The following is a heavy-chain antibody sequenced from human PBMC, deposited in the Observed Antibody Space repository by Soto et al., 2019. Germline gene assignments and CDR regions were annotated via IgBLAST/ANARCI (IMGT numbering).Heavy chain of an antibody. CDR1: GGSFSGYY. J-gene: IGHJ4*02. CDR3: ARGARNYYGSGSYYRPVYFDY. V-gene: IGHV4-34*01. Sequence: QVQLQQWGAGLLKPSETLSLTCAVYGGSFSGYYWSWIRQPPGKGLEWIGEINHSGSTNYNPSLKSRVTISVETSKNQFSLKLSSVTAADTAVYYCARGARNYYGSGSYYRPVYFDYWGQGTLVTVSS. D-gene: IGHD3-10*01. CDR2: INHSGST.